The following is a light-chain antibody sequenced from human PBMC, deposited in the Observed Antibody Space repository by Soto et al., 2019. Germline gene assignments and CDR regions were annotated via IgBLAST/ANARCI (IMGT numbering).Light chain of an antibody. CDR3: QHYNTYPIT. CDR1: QGIGNY. Sequence: DIQMTQSPSSLSASVGDRVTITCRASQGIGNYLAWFQQKPGKAPKSLIYDASSLRSGVPSKFSGSGFGTDFTLTISSLQPEDFATYYCQHYNTYPITFGQGTRLEIK. V-gene: IGKV1-16*02. J-gene: IGKJ5*01. CDR2: DAS.